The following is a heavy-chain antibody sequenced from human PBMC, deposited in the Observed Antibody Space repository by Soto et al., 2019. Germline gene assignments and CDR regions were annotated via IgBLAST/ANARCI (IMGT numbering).Heavy chain of an antibody. J-gene: IGHJ4*02. CDR1: GYTFTSYD. CDR3: ASGGCSGGSCYWYYFDY. CDR2: INPNSGGT. Sequence: ASVKVSCKASGYTFTSYDINWVRQATGQGLEWMGWINPNSGGTNYAQKFQGRVTMTRDTSISTAYMELSRLRSDDTAVYYCASGGCSGGSCYWYYFDYWGQGTLVTVSS. V-gene: IGHV1-2*02. D-gene: IGHD2-15*01.